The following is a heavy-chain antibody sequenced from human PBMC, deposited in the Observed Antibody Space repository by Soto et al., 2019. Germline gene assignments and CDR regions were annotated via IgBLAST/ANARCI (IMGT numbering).Heavy chain of an antibody. D-gene: IGHD4-17*01. CDR3: ARTTTTKRRDY. J-gene: IGHJ4*02. V-gene: IGHV3-23*01. Sequence: EVQLLESGGGLVQPGGSLGLFCAASGFTFSSYDMSWVRQAPGKGLEYVSSISVTGSGTYYADSVKGRFTISRDNSKNTLYLQMNSLRVEDTAVYYCARTTTTKRRDYWCQGTLVTVSS. CDR2: ISVTGSGT. CDR1: GFTFSSYD.